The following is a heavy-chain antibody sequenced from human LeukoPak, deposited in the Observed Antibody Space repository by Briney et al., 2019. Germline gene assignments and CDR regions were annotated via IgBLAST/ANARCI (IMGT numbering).Heavy chain of an antibody. CDR1: GYTFTDYY. CDR3: ARDYSGSYTH. V-gene: IGHV1-2*06. CDR2: IHPNTGDT. D-gene: IGHD1-26*01. Sequence: ASVKVSCKASGYTFTDYYIHWVRQAPGQGLEWVGLIHPNTGDTFYEQKFRGRVTTTRDTSINTAYMELDRLTSDDTAVYYCARDYSGSYTHWAQGTLVTVSS. J-gene: IGHJ4*02.